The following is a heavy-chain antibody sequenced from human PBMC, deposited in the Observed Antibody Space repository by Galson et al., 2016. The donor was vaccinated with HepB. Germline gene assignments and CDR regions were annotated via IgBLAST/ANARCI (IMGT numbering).Heavy chain of an antibody. D-gene: IGHD3-3*01. CDR2: ISSSSTYI. Sequence: SLRLSCAASGFTFSTYSMNWVRQAPGKGLEWVSSISSSSTYIYYADSVKGRFTISRDNAKNSLYLQMNSLRAEDTAVYYCARGGYDFWSGYAPSTNWFDPWAREPWSPSPQ. CDR3: ARGGYDFWSGYAPSTNWFDP. V-gene: IGHV3-21*01. J-gene: IGHJ5*02. CDR1: GFTFSTYS.